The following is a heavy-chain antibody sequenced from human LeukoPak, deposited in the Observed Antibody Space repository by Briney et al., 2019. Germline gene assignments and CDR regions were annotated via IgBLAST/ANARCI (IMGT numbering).Heavy chain of an antibody. Sequence: GESLRLSCAASGFTFSGYAMYWVRQAPGKGLEWVSSIEASGGATYYADSVKGRFTISRDNSKNTFYLQMNSLRAEDTALYYCAKGSGSGWYGWFAPWGQGTLVTVSS. D-gene: IGHD6-19*01. J-gene: IGHJ5*02. CDR2: IEASGGAT. CDR3: AKGSGSGWYGWFAP. CDR1: GFTFSGYA. V-gene: IGHV3-23*01.